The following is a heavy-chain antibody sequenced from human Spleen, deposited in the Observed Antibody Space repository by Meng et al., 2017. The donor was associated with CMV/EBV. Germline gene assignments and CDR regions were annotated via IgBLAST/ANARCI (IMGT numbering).Heavy chain of an antibody. CDR3: ARLILGDSPSGEGWFDP. CDR1: FPSYG. D-gene: IGHD3-10*01. Sequence: FPSYGIGWVREMTGKGLEWMKIIYPGDYDNRYSPSLQGPVTMSVNKSINTAYLQWSSLKASDTAMYYCARLILGDSPSGEGWFDPWGQGTLVTVSS. V-gene: IGHV5-51*01. CDR2: IYPGDYDN. J-gene: IGHJ5*02.